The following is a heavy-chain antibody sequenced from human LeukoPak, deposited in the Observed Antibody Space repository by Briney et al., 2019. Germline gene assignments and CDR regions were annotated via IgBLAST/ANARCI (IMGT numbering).Heavy chain of an antibody. CDR2: IKQDGSEK. Sequence: GGSLRLSCAASGCTFSSYWMSWVRQAPGKGLEWVANIKQDGSEKYYVDSVKGRFTISRDNAKKSLYLQMNSLRAEDTAVYYCARSRGATPVVPAAHFDYWGQGTLVTVSS. V-gene: IGHV3-7*01. CDR3: ARSRGATPVVPAAHFDY. D-gene: IGHD2-2*01. CDR1: GCTFSSYW. J-gene: IGHJ4*02.